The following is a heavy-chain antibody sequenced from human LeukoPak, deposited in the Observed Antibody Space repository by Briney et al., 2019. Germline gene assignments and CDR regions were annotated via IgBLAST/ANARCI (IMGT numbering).Heavy chain of an antibody. CDR1: GFTFGDYA. Sequence: PGGSLRLSCAASGFTFGDYAMHWVRQAPGKGLEWVSGISWNGGSVGYADSVKGRFTISRDSAKNSLYLQMNSLRAEDTAVYYCARDFEDYYGSGYNWFDPWGQGTLVTVSS. CDR2: ISWNGGSV. D-gene: IGHD3-10*01. J-gene: IGHJ5*02. CDR3: ARDFEDYYGSGYNWFDP. V-gene: IGHV3-9*01.